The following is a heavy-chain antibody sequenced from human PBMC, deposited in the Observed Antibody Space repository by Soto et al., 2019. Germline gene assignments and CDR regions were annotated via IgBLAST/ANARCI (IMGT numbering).Heavy chain of an antibody. J-gene: IGHJ4*02. CDR1: GYTFTSYA. Sequence: QVQLVQSGAEEKKPGASVKVSCKASGYTFTSYAMHWVRQAPGQRLEWMGWINAGNGNTKYSQKFQGRVTITRDTSASTSYMELSSLRSEDTAVYYCARGVAPYYFDYWGQGTLVTVSS. CDR3: ARGVAPYYFDY. D-gene: IGHD2-15*01. CDR2: INAGNGNT. V-gene: IGHV1-3*05.